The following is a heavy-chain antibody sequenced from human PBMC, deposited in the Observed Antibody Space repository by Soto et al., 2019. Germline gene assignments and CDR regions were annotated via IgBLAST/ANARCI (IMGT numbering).Heavy chain of an antibody. CDR1: GFTFSSYA. CDR2: ISGSGGST. J-gene: IGHJ4*02. Sequence: EVQLLESGGGLVQPGGSLRLSCAASGFTFSSYAMSWVRQAPGKGLEWASAISGSGGSTYYADSVKGRFTISRDNSKNTLYLQMNCLRDEDTAVYYCAKVRYYYDSSGYRNYFDYWGQGTLVTVSS. V-gene: IGHV3-23*01. CDR3: AKVRYYYDSSGYRNYFDY. D-gene: IGHD3-22*01.